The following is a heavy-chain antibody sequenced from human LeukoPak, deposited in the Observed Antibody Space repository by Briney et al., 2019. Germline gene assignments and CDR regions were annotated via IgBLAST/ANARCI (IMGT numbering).Heavy chain of an antibody. J-gene: IGHJ4*02. CDR2: ISNDGSRK. V-gene: IGHV3-30*18. CDR1: GLTFSSYG. CDR3: AKGCRSGGSCFYTDY. D-gene: IGHD2-15*01. Sequence: HPGRSLRLSCAASGLTFSSYGMHWVRQAPGKGLEWVAIISNDGSRKYYADSVKGRFTISRENSNNTLYLQMNSLTSDDTAVYYCAKGCRSGGSCFYTDYWGQGTLVTVSS.